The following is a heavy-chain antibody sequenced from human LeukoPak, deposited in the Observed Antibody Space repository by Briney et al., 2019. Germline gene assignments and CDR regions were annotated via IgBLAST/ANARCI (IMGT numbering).Heavy chain of an antibody. Sequence: ASVTVSCKSSGYTFTSYDINWVRQPPGQGLGWMGWMNPNSGSTGYAQKFQGRVTMTRNTSISTAYMELSSLRSEDTAVYYCARAHGYSGYDSDAFDIWGQGTMVTVSS. CDR1: GYTFTSYD. CDR2: MNPNSGST. CDR3: ARAHGYSGYDSDAFDI. J-gene: IGHJ3*02. V-gene: IGHV1-8*01. D-gene: IGHD5-12*01.